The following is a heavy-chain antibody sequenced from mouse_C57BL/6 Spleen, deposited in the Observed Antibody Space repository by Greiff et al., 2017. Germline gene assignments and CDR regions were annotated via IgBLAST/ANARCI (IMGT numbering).Heavy chain of an antibody. CDR2: IDPSDSYT. CDR1: GYTFTSYW. J-gene: IGHJ3*01. CDR3: ARSQYYGSSYPFAY. D-gene: IGHD1-1*01. Sequence: QVQLQQPGAELVKPGASVKLSCKASGYTFTSYWMQWVKQRPGQGLEWIGEIDPSDSYTNYNQKFKGKATLTVDTASSTAYMQLSSLTSEDSAVYYCARSQYYGSSYPFAYWGQGTLVTVSA. V-gene: IGHV1-50*01.